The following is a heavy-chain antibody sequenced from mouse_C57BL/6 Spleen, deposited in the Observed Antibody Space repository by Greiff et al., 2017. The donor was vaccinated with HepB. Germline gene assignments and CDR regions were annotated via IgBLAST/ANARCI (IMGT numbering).Heavy chain of an antibody. CDR2: IDPSDSET. D-gene: IGHD4-1*01. CDR3: ARALNWAYAMDY. Sequence: VQLQQPGAELVMPGSSVKLSCKASGYTFTSYWMHWVKQRPIQGLEWIGNIDPSDSETHYNQKFKDKATLTVDKSSSTAYMQLSSLTSEDSAVYYCARALNWAYAMDYWGQGTSVTVSS. V-gene: IGHV1-52*01. CDR1: GYTFTSYW. J-gene: IGHJ4*01.